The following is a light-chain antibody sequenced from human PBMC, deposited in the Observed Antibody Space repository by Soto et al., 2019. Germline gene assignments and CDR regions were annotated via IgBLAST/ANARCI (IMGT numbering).Light chain of an antibody. Sequence: DIQMTQSPSSVSASVGDRVTITCRASQGIGSWLAWYKQKPGKAPKLLIYTASSLQSGVPSRFSGSGFGTDFTLTISSLQPEDFATYYCQHVNSYPLSFGGGTKVDIK. CDR3: QHVNSYPLS. J-gene: IGKJ4*01. V-gene: IGKV1-12*01. CDR1: QGIGSW. CDR2: TAS.